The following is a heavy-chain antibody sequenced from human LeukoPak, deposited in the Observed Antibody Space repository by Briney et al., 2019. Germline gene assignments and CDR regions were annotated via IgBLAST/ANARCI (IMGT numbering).Heavy chain of an antibody. V-gene: IGHV1-8*01. CDR3: ARESGYYDFWSGYYYCYMDV. Sequence: ASVKVSCKASGYTFTSYDINWVRQATGQGLEWMGWMNPNSGNTGYAQKFQGRVTMTRNTSISTAYMELSSLRSEDTAVYYCARESGYYDFWSGYYYCYMDVWGKGTTVTVSS. CDR2: MNPNSGNT. CDR1: GYTFTSYD. D-gene: IGHD3-3*01. J-gene: IGHJ6*03.